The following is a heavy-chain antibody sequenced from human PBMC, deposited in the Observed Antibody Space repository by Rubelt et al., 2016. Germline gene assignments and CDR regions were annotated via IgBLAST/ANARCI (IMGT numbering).Heavy chain of an antibody. V-gene: IGHV1-69*04. D-gene: IGHD2-2*01. J-gene: IGHJ4*02. CDR1: GGTFSSYA. CDR2: IITILGVA. Sequence: QVQLVQSGAEVKKPGSSVKVSCKASGGTFSSYAISWVRQAPGQGLEWMGRIITILGVANYAQKFQGRVTITADKSTSTAYMELSSLTSEDTAVYYCASRYCSTTSCYHFDYWGQGTLVTVSS. CDR3: ASRYCSTTSCYHFDY.